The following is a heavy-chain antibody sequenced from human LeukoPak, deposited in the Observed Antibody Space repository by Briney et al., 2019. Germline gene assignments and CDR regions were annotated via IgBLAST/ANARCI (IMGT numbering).Heavy chain of an antibody. CDR2: IYSGGNT. V-gene: IGHV3-53*01. J-gene: IGHJ4*02. CDR1: GFTVSSNY. Sequence: PGGSLRLSCAASGFTVSSNYMSWVRQAPGKGLEWVSVIYSGGNTYYADSVKGRFTISRDNSKNTLYLQMNSLRAEDTAVYYCARGDYGDYSGGYHFDYWGQGTLVTASS. D-gene: IGHD4-17*01. CDR3: ARGDYGDYSGGYHFDY.